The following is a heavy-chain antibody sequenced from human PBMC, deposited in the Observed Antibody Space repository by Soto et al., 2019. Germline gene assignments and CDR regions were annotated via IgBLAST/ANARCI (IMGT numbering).Heavy chain of an antibody. CDR2: IYPGDSDT. Sequence: PGESLKISCKGSGYSFSRYWIAWVRQTPGKGLEWMGLIYPGDSDTRYSPSFQGQVTISADKSITTAYLQWSSLKASDTAIYYCARDTFSGESSGPHYWGQGTLVTVSS. CDR1: GYSFSRYW. V-gene: IGHV5-51*01. D-gene: IGHD3-22*01. CDR3: ARDTFSGESSGPHY. J-gene: IGHJ4*02.